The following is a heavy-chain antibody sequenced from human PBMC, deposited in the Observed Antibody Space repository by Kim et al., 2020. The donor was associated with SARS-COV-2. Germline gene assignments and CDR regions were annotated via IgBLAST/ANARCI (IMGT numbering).Heavy chain of an antibody. CDR1: GFTFSSYW. CDR2: INSDGSTT. CDR3: ARAGGTGIADK. V-gene: IGHV3-74*01. J-gene: IGHJ4*02. D-gene: IGHD6-13*01. Sequence: GGSLRLSCAASGFTFSSYWMHWVRQAPGKGLVWVSCINSDGSTTTYADSVKGRFTISSDNAKNTLYLQMISLRAEDTAVYYCARAGGTGIADKWGQGTLVTVSS.